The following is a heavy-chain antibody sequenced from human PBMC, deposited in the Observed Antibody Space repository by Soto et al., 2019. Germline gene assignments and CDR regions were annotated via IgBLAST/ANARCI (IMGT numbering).Heavy chain of an antibody. CDR3: ARYTREAHYYYYYYMDV. CDR1: GGSISNYY. Sequence: VQLQESGPGLVKPSETLSLTCTVSGGSISNYYWSWIRQPPGKGLEWIGYIYYSGSTNYNPSLKSRVTISVDTSKNQFSLKLSSVTAADTAVYYCARYTREAHYYYYYYMDVWGKGTTVTVSS. J-gene: IGHJ6*03. V-gene: IGHV4-59*08. CDR2: IYYSGST.